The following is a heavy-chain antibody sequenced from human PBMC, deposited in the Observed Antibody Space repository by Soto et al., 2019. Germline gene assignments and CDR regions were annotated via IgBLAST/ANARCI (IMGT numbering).Heavy chain of an antibody. J-gene: IGHJ6*02. CDR1: GFTFNCYA. D-gene: IGHD4-4*01. CDR2: ISYDGSNK. Sequence: GALRLSCAASGFTFNCYAMQWVRQAPGKGLEWVAVISYDGSNKYYADSVKGRFTISRDNSENTLYLQMNSLRAEDTAVYYCARVLQSDYYYGMDVWGQGTTVTVSS. V-gene: IGHV3-30-3*01. CDR3: ARVLQSDYYYGMDV.